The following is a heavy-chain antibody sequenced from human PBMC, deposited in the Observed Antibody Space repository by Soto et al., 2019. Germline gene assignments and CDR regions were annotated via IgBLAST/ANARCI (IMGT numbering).Heavy chain of an antibody. CDR3: ARNLAYGSGSYFVY. CDR1: GGSISIYY. Sequence: SETLSLTCTVSGGSISIYYWSWIRHPPGKGLEWIGYIYYSGSTNYNPSLKSRVTISVDTSKNQFSLKLSSVTAADTAVYYCARNLAYGSGSYFVYWGQGTLVTVSS. V-gene: IGHV4-59*01. CDR2: IYYSGST. D-gene: IGHD3-10*01. J-gene: IGHJ4*02.